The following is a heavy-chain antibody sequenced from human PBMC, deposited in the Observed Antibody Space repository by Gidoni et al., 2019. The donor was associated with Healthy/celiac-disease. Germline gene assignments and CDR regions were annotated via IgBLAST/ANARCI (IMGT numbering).Heavy chain of an antibody. CDR3: AKDRMVRGVMVPEFDY. J-gene: IGHJ4*02. CDR1: GFTFDAYA. D-gene: IGHD3-10*01. V-gene: IGHV3-9*01. CDR2: ISWNSGSI. Sequence: EVQLVESGGGLVQPGRSLRLSCAASGFTFDAYAMHWVRQAPGKGLEWVSGISWNSGSIGYADSVKGRFTISRDNAKNSLYLQMNSLRAEDTALYYCAKDRMVRGVMVPEFDYWGQGTLVTVSS.